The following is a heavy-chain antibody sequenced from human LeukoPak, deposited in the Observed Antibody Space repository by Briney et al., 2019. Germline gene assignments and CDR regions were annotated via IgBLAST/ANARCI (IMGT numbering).Heavy chain of an antibody. CDR2: ISTSSSTM. CDR1: GFTFDDYS. D-gene: IGHD6-13*01. CDR3: ARDGGSSWYGAFDI. J-gene: IGHJ3*02. V-gene: IGHV3-48*01. Sequence: GGSLRLSCAASGFTFDDYSMNWVRQAPGKGLEWVSFISTSSSTMYYADSVKGRITISRDNAKNSVYLQMNSLRAEDTAVYYCARDGGSSWYGAFDIWGQGTMVTVSS.